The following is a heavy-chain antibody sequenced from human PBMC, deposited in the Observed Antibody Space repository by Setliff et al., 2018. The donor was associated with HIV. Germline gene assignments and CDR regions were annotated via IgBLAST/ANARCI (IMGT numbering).Heavy chain of an antibody. CDR3: AKCGGDYYDSSGTTYYGMDV. D-gene: IGHD3-22*01. CDR1: GFTFSSYA. J-gene: IGHJ6*02. V-gene: IGHV3-23*01. CDR2: ISGSGNRT. Sequence: LRLSCAASGFTFSSYAMNWVRQAPGKGLEWVAVISGSGNRTYYADSVKGRLNISRDNSEKVLYMQMNSLRAEDTAVYYCAKCGGDYYDSSGTTYYGMDVWGQGTTVTVSS.